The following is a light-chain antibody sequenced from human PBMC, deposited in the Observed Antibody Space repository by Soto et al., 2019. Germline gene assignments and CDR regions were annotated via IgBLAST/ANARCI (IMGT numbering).Light chain of an antibody. J-gene: IGKJ3*01. V-gene: IGKV3-20*01. CDR3: HQYGSSPFF. Sequence: EIVLTQSPGTLSLSPGERATLSCRASQSVTSSYLAWYQQKPGQAPRLLIYGASSRATGIPDRFSGSGSGTDFTLTISRLEPEDCAVYYCHQYGSSPFFFGPGTKVDIK. CDR1: QSVTSSY. CDR2: GAS.